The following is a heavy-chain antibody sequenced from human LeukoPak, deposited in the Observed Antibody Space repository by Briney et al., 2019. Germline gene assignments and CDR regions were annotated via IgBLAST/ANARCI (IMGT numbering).Heavy chain of an antibody. CDR3: ARDRPDTAMATFDY. CDR1: GGSISIYY. D-gene: IGHD5-18*01. CDR2: IYTSGST. V-gene: IGHV4-4*07. J-gene: IGHJ4*02. Sequence: SETLSLTCTVSGGSISIYYWSWIRQPAGKGLEWIGRIYTSGSTNYNPSLKSRVTMSVDTSKNQFSLKLSSVTAADTAVYYCARDRPDTAMATFDYWGQGTLVTVSS.